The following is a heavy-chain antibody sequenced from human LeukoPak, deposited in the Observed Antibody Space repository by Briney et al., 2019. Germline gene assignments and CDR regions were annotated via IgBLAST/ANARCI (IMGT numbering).Heavy chain of an antibody. J-gene: IGHJ4*02. D-gene: IGHD5-18*01. V-gene: IGHV1-2*04. CDR2: INPNSGGT. CDR1: GYTFTGYY. Sequence: ASVKVSCKASGYTFTGYYMHWVRQAPGQGLEWMGWINPNSGGTNYAQKFQGWVTMTRDTSISTAYMELSRLRSDDTAVYYCARDGYSYGVTGPFDYWGQGTLVTVSS. CDR3: ARDGYSYGVTGPFDY.